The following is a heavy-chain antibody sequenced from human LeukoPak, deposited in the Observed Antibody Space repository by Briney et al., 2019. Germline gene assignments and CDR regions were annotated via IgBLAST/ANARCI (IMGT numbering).Heavy chain of an antibody. CDR1: GGSFSGYY. CDR3: ARLFRPIKTMTPPRRPGGFDP. D-gene: IGHD3-22*01. J-gene: IGHJ5*02. V-gene: IGHV4-34*01. Sequence: PSETLSLTCAVYGGSFSGYYWSWIRQPPGKGLEWIGEINHSGSTNYNPSLKSRVTISVDTSKNQFSLKLSSVTAADTAVYYCARLFRPIKTMTPPRRPGGFDPWGQGTLVTVSS. CDR2: INHSGST.